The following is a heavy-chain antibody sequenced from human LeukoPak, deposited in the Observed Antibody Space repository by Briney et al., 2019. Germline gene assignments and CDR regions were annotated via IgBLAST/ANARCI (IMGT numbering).Heavy chain of an antibody. Sequence: SGGSLRLSCAASGFTFDDYGMSWVRQAPGKGLEWVSGINWNGGSTGYADSVKGRFTISRDNSKNSLYLQMNSLRAEDTAVYYCARDPRAVPAAHDAFDIWGQGTMVTVSS. CDR2: INWNGGST. CDR1: GFTFDDYG. J-gene: IGHJ3*02. V-gene: IGHV3-20*04. D-gene: IGHD2-2*01. CDR3: ARDPRAVPAAHDAFDI.